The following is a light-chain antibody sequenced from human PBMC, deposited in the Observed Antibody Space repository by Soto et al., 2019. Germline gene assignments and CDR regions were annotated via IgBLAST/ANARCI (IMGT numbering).Light chain of an antibody. J-gene: IGKJ2*02. V-gene: IGKV1-33*01. CDR1: QDIKNY. CDR3: QQFDSVPCT. CDR2: DAA. Sequence: IEMTQSPSALSASAGDRVTITCQASQDIKNYVIWYQQKPGRAPKLLIYDAASLGTGVSSRFSGSGSGTHFTLTISSLQPVDVATYYCQQFDSVPCTFGQGTKLEIK.